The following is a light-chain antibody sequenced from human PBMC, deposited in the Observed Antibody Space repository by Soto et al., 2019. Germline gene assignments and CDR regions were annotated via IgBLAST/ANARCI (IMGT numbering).Light chain of an antibody. Sequence: IQLTQSPASLSASVGDRVTITCRASQGISSYLAWYQQKPGKAPNLLIYDASTLQSGVPSRFSGSGSGTDFTLTISSLQPEDFATYYCQQLNSYPITFGQGTRLEIK. CDR1: QGISSY. V-gene: IGKV1-9*01. J-gene: IGKJ5*01. CDR3: QQLNSYPIT. CDR2: DAS.